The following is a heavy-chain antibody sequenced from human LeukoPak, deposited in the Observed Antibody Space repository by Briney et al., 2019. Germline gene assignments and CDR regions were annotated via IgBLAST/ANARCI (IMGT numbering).Heavy chain of an antibody. J-gene: IGHJ4*02. V-gene: IGHV4-34*01. Sequence: SETLSLTCAVYGGSFSGHYWSWIRQPPGKGLEWIGEIYYGGRTKYSPSLKNRVTISVDTSKNQVSLNLGSVTAGDTAVYFCARHGGWYFDSWGQGILVTVSS. CDR3: ARHGGWYFDS. CDR2: IYYGGRT. D-gene: IGHD6-19*01. CDR1: GGSFSGHY.